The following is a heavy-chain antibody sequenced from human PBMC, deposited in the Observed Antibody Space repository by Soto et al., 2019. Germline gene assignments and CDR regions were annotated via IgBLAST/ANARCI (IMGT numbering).Heavy chain of an antibody. CDR2: INHSGST. Sequence: QVQLQQWGAGLLKPSETLSLTCAVYGGSFSGYYWSWIRQPPGKGLEWIGEINHSGSTNYNPSLKSRVHIAVYTSKSQFALKLSSVTAADTAVYYCARERGVLLWFGGLTNDYWGQGTLVTVAS. CDR3: ARERGVLLWFGGLTNDY. D-gene: IGHD3-10*01. J-gene: IGHJ4*02. V-gene: IGHV4-34*01. CDR1: GGSFSGYY.